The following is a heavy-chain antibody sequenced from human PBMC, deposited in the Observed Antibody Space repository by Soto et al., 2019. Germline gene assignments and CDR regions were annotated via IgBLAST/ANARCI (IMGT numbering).Heavy chain of an antibody. D-gene: IGHD3-16*01. Sequence: EVQLVESGGGLVQPGGSLRLSCAASGFTVSTKYMSWVRQAPGKGLEWVSVIYSGGSTFYADSVRGRFTISRDNSKNTVNLQINSLRAEDTAVYYCARDPWAAHYRGQGTLVTVSS. V-gene: IGHV3-66*01. J-gene: IGHJ4*02. CDR3: ARDPWAAHY. CDR2: IYSGGST. CDR1: GFTVSTKY.